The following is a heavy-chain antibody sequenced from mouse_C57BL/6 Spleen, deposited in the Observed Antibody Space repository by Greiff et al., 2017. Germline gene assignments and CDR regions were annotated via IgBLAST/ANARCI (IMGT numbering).Heavy chain of an antibody. CDR1: GFTFSSYA. CDR3: TRERDRSTMVTTGFAY. D-gene: IGHD2-2*01. Sequence: EVQGVESGEGLVKPGGSLKLSCAASGFTFSSYAMSWVRQTPEKRLEWVAYISSGGDYIYYADTVKGRFTISRDNARNTLYLQMSSLKSEDTAMYYCTRERDRSTMVTTGFAYWGQGTLVTVSA. CDR2: ISSGGDYI. J-gene: IGHJ3*01. V-gene: IGHV5-9-1*02.